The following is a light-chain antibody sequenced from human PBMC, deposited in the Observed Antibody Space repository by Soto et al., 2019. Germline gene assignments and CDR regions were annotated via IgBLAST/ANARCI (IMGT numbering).Light chain of an antibody. CDR3: QHGHNWPLT. CDR1: QSINSE. J-gene: IGKJ2*01. CDR2: GAS. Sequence: EIVMTQSPATLSLSPGERASLSCRASQSINSELAWYQQKPGQPPRLLIYGASTRATGVPARFTGSESGSDFTLTIRGLQSEDFAVYYCQHGHNWPLTFGQGTRLEI. V-gene: IGKV3-15*01.